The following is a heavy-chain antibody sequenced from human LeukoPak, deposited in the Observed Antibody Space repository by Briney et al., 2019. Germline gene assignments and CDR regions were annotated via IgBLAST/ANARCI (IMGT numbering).Heavy chain of an antibody. V-gene: IGHV4-61*01. CDR3: ARDYTGDYDSSGYLYYLDY. CDR2: IYYSGST. J-gene: IGHJ4*02. CDR1: GDSVSSAYYY. D-gene: IGHD3-22*01. Sequence: SETLSLTCTVSGDSVSSAYYYWSWIRQPPGKGLEWIGYIYYSGSTNYIPSLKSRVTMSIDTSKSQFSLKLSSVTAADTAVYYCARDYTGDYDSSGYLYYLDYWGLGALVTVSS.